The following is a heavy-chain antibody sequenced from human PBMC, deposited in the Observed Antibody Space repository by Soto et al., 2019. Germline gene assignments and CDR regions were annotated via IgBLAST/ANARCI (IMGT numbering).Heavy chain of an antibody. D-gene: IGHD3-10*01. CDR2: ISSSSSYI. V-gene: IGHV3-21*01. CDR3: ARDYITMVRGVIPAYYYGMDV. CDR1: GFTFSSYS. Sequence: GGSLRLSCAASGFTFSSYSMNWVRQAPGKGLEWVSSISSSSSYIYYADSVKGRFTISRDNAKNSLYLQMNSLRAEDTAVYYCARDYITMVRGVIPAYYYGMDVWGQGTTVTVSS. J-gene: IGHJ6*02.